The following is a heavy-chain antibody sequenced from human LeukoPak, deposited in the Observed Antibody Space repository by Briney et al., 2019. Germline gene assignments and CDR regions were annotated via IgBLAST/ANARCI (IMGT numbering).Heavy chain of an antibody. CDR3: ARVWGIGYGDYDDAFDI. Sequence: GGSLRLSCAASGFTFTSYNMNWVRQAPGKGLEWVSYISSSSSTIYYADSVKGRFTISRDNAKNSLYLQMNSLRAEDTAVYYCARVWGIGYGDYDDAFDIWGQGTMVTVSS. CDR2: ISSSSSTI. CDR1: GFTFTSYN. V-gene: IGHV3-48*01. J-gene: IGHJ3*02. D-gene: IGHD4-17*01.